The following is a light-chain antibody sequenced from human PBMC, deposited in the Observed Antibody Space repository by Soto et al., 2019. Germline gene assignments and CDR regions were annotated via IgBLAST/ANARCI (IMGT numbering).Light chain of an antibody. J-gene: IGKJ1*01. Sequence: DVEMTQSPSSLSASVGYRVTITCRASQSISDRLAWYQQKPGKAPKLLMYKASTLESGVPSRFSGSGSGTEFTLTISSLHPDDFATYYCQHYNTYSPWTFGQGTKVDIK. CDR3: QHYNTYSPWT. CDR2: KAS. V-gene: IGKV1-5*03. CDR1: QSISDR.